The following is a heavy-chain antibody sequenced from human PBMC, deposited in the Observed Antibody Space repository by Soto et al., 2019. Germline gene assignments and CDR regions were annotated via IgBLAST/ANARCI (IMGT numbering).Heavy chain of an antibody. CDR3: ARTVAGTFYFDY. Sequence: QVQLVQSGTEVKKPGASVKVSCKASGYTFTAYYIHWVRQAPGQGLEWMGWINPNSGGANYAQKFQGWVTMTRDTSISTTYMELSRLKSDDTAVYYCARTVAGTFYFDYWGQGTLVTVSS. V-gene: IGHV1-2*04. D-gene: IGHD6-19*01. J-gene: IGHJ4*02. CDR1: GYTFTAYY. CDR2: INPNSGGA.